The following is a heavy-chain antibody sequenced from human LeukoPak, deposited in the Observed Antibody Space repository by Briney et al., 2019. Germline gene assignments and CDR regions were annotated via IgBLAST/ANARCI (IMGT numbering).Heavy chain of an antibody. D-gene: IGHD3-9*01. J-gene: IGHJ5*02. CDR2: INPSGGST. CDR1: GYTFTSNY. CDR3: ARVTAAYYDILTGYPPPFDP. Sequence: ASVKVSCKASGYTFTSNYMHWLRQAPGQGLEWMGVINPSGGSTIYAQKFQGRVTMTRDTSISTAYMELSRLRSDDTAVYYCARVTAAYYDILTGYPPPFDPWGQGTLVTVSS. V-gene: IGHV1-2*02.